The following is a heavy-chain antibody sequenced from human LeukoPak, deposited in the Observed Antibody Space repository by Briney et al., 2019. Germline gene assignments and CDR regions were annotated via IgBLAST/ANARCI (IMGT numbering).Heavy chain of an antibody. J-gene: IGHJ4*02. CDR1: GGSIRSSTYY. CDR3: AEIAVAGEVIFDY. CDR2: INHSGSA. V-gene: IGHV4-39*07. D-gene: IGHD6-19*01. Sequence: PSETLSLTCTVSGGSIRSSTYYWGWIRQPPGKGLEWIGEINHSGSANYNPSLKSRVTISVDTSKNQFSLKLSSVTAADTAVYYCAEIAVAGEVIFDYWGQGTLVSVSS.